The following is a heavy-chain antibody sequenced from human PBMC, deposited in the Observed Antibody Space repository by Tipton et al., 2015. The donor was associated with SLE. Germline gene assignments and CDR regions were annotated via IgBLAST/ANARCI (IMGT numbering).Heavy chain of an antibody. Sequence: SLRLSCSASGFNFNVYEMNWVRQTPGKGLEWVSTVTTSGFGTYYADSLKGQFTISRDNSKNTLYLQMNSLRAEDTAVYYCARDSDYYDSSGFSSYYFDYWGQGTLVTVSS. D-gene: IGHD3-22*01. CDR1: GFNFNVYE. CDR3: ARDSDYYDSSGFSSYYFDY. V-gene: IGHV3-23*01. J-gene: IGHJ4*02. CDR2: VTTSGFGT.